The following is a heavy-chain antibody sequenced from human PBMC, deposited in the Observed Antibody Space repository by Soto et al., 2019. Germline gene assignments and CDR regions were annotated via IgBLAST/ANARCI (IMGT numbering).Heavy chain of an antibody. V-gene: IGHV1-69*02. CDR1: GGTFRNYP. CDR3: ARGPLVVLNYFPS. CDR2: IFPLTDIP. J-gene: IGHJ4*02. Sequence: QVQLVQSGPEVKKPGSSVKVSCKASGGTFRNYPINWVRQAPGQGLEWMGSIFPLTDIPDYAQNFQARLTISADRSTSTGYMELNSLTSGDTAMYFCARGPLVVLNYFPSWGQGTLVTVSS.